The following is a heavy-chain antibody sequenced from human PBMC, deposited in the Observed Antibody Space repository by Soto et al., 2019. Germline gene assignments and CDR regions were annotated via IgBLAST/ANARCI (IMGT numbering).Heavy chain of an antibody. J-gene: IGHJ4*02. Sequence: QLQLQESGPGLVKPSETLSLTCTVSGGSISSSSYYWGWIRQPPGKGLEWIGNIYYSGSTYYSPSLKSRVTISVDTSKNQFSLQVSSVTAADTAVYYCASYGDYVRFAYWGQGTLVTVSS. CDR2: IYYSGST. V-gene: IGHV4-39*01. CDR1: GGSISSSSYY. CDR3: ASYGDYVRFAY. D-gene: IGHD4-17*01.